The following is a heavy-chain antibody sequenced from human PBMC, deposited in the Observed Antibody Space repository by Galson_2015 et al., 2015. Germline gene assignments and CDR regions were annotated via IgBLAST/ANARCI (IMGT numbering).Heavy chain of an antibody. D-gene: IGHD6-6*01. CDR2: IYPGDSES. V-gene: IGHV5-51*01. CDR1: GYRFTSYW. J-gene: IGHJ5*02. CDR3: VRQGLAARPINYNWFDP. Sequence: QSGAEVKKPGESLKISCKGSGYRFTSYWIGWVRQMPGKGLKWMGIIYPGDSESRYSPSFQGQVTISADKSISTAYLQWSSLKASDTAMYYCVRQGLAARPINYNWFDPWGQGTLVTVSS.